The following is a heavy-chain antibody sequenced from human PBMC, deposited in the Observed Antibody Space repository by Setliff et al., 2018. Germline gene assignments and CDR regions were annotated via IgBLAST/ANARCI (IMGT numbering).Heavy chain of an antibody. CDR2: IYHKGRT. D-gene: IGHD3-3*01. CDR1: GASISSGHY. Sequence: PSETLSLTCDVSGASISSGHYWGWIRQPPGKGLEWIATIYHKGRTYFNPSLQSRVTMSLDRSKNQFSSRLTSVTASDTAVYYCASPRRDDLDSPFDPFDIWGHGTRVTVSS. CDR3: ASPRRDDLDSPFDPFDI. V-gene: IGHV4-38-2*01. J-gene: IGHJ3*02.